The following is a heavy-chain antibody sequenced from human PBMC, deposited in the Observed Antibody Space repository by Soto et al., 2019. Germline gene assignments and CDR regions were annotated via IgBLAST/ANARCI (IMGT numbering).Heavy chain of an antibody. J-gene: IGHJ5*02. CDR1: GFSVSSNY. CDR2: HYSGGST. CDR3: ARHRHPRGTVGATSPLDP. Sequence: GGSLRLSCAISGFSVSSNYLSWVRQAPGKGLEWVSVHYSGGSTYYADSVQGRFTISRDKSNNTLYLQMRRVRAEDTAVYFCARHRHPRGTVGATSPLDPWGQGTRVTVSS. D-gene: IGHD1-26*01. V-gene: IGHV3-53*01.